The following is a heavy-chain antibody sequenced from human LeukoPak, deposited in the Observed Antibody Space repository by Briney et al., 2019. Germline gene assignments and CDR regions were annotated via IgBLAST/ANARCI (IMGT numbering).Heavy chain of an antibody. V-gene: IGHV3-9*01. J-gene: IGHJ4*02. CDR2: ISWNSASI. CDR1: GFIFDDYA. CDR3: TRAIGVTCISTSCYSFDY. Sequence: PGGSLRLSCAASGFIFDDYAIHWVRQAPGKGLEWVSGISWNSASIGYADSVKGRFTISRDNAKNSLYLQMNSLRAEDAALYYCTRAIGVTCISTSCYSFDYWGQGTLVTVSS. D-gene: IGHD2-2*02.